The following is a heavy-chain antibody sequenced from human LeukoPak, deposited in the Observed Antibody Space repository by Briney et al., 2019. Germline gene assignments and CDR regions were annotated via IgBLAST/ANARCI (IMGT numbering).Heavy chain of an antibody. Sequence: KASETLSLTCAVYGGSFSGYYWSWIRQPPGKGLEWIGEISHSGSTKYNPSLKSRVTISVDTSKNQFSLKETSVTAADTAVYYCARVPDSGAFDIWGQGTMVTVSS. V-gene: IGHV4-34*01. CDR2: ISHSGST. CDR1: GGSFSGYY. D-gene: IGHD1-14*01. J-gene: IGHJ3*02. CDR3: ARVPDSGAFDI.